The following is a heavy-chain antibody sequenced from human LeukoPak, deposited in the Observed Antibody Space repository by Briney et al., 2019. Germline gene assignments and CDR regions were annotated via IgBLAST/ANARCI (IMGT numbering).Heavy chain of an antibody. J-gene: IGHJ6*02. Sequence: SVKVSCKASGGTFSSYAISWVRQAPGQGLEWMGGIIPIFGTANYAQKFQGRVTIAADESTSTAYMELSSLRSEDTAVYYCARGVVPAAIRDYYYGMDVWGQGTTVTVSS. CDR3: ARGVVPAAIRDYYYGMDV. CDR1: GGTFSSYA. D-gene: IGHD2-2*02. CDR2: IIPIFGTA. V-gene: IGHV1-69*13.